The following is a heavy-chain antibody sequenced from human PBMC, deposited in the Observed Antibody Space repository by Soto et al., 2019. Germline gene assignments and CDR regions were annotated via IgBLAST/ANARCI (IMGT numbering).Heavy chain of an antibody. V-gene: IGHV3-66*01. CDR2: IYSGGST. CDR1: GFTVSSNY. CDR3: ASRDNYGDDLRHDAFDI. J-gene: IGHJ3*02. D-gene: IGHD4-17*01. Sequence: GGSLRLSCAASGFTVSSNYMSWVRQAPGKGLEWVSVIYSGGSTYYADSVKGRFTISRDNSKNTLYLQMNSLRAEDTAVYYCASRDNYGDDLRHDAFDIWGQGTMVTVSS.